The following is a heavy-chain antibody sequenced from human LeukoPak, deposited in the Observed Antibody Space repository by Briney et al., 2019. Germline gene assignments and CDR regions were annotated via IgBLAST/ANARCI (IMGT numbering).Heavy chain of an antibody. CDR2: IYPGDSDT. CDR1: GYSFTRYW. CDR3: ARHEYGDYVGGGFDY. D-gene: IGHD4-17*01. Sequence: GESLKISCKGSGYSFTRYWIGWVRQMPGKGLEWMGIIYPGDSDTRYSPSFQGQVTISADKSISTAYLQWSSLKASDTAMYYCARHEYGDYVGGGFDYWGQGTLVTVSS. J-gene: IGHJ4*02. V-gene: IGHV5-51*01.